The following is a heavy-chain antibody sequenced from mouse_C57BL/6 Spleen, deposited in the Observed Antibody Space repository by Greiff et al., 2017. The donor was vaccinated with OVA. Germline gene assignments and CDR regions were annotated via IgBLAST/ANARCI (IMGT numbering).Heavy chain of an antibody. V-gene: IGHV1-69*01. Sequence: QVQLQQPGAELVMPGASVKLSCKASGYTFTSYWMHWVKQRPGQGLEWIGEIDPSDSYTNYNQKFKGKSTLTVDKSYSTAYMQLSSLTSEYSAVYYCARAMTRYYVDYWGQGTTRTVSS. D-gene: IGHD2-3*01. J-gene: IGHJ2*01. CDR2: IDPSDSYT. CDR3: ARAMTRYYVDY. CDR1: GYTFTSYW.